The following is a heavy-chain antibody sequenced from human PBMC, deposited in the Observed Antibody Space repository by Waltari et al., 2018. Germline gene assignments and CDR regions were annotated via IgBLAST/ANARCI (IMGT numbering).Heavy chain of an antibody. CDR3: AKDIYSSYSYFYGMDG. CDR2: ISYDGTNK. Sequence: QVQLVESGGGVVQPGRSLSLSCEASGFIFSSYGMYWVRQTPGKGLEWVAFISYDGTNKYYADSVKGRFTISRDNSKNTLYLQMNSLRLEDTGVFYCAKDIYSSYSYFYGMDGWGQGTTVAVSS. V-gene: IGHV3-30*18. D-gene: IGHD6-6*01. CDR1: GFIFSSYG. J-gene: IGHJ6*02.